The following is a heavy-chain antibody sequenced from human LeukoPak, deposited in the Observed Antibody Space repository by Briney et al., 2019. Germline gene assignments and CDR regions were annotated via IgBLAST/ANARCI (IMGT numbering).Heavy chain of an antibody. D-gene: IGHD5-18*01. J-gene: IGHJ4*02. CDR1: GGSMSSFS. CDR3: ARQGYSYGPFDY. Sequence: SETLSLTCTVSGGSMSSFSWSWIRQPPRKGLEWIGFIYDSGSTNYNPSLKSRVTLSVNTSKNQFSLKLISVTAADTAVYYCARQGYSYGPFDYWGQGTLVTVSS. CDR2: IYDSGST. V-gene: IGHV4-59*08.